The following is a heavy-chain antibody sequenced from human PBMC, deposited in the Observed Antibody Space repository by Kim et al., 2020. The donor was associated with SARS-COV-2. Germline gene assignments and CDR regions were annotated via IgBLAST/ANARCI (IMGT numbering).Heavy chain of an antibody. CDR2: IYYSGST. Sequence: SETQSLTCTVSGGSVSSGSYYWSWIRQPPGKGLEWIGYIYYSGSTNYNPSLKSRVTISVDTSKNQFSLKLSSVTAADTAVYYCASQRDGYKLPTNWCQGT. V-gene: IGHV4-61*01. D-gene: IGHD5-12*01. CDR3: ASQRDGYKLPTN. J-gene: IGHJ4*02. CDR1: GGSVSSGSYY.